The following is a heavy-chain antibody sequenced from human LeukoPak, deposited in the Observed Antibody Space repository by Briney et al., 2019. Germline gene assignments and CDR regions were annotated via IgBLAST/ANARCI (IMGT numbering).Heavy chain of an antibody. Sequence: PSETLSLTCTVSGGSISSYYWSWIRQPPGKGLEWIGYIYYSGSTNYNPSLKSRVTISVDTSKNQFSLKLSSVTAADTAVYYCARDRGLKSRSSRWYWNWFDPWGQGTLVTVSS. D-gene: IGHD6-13*01. CDR3: ARDRGLKSRSSRWYWNWFDP. J-gene: IGHJ5*02. V-gene: IGHV4-59*01. CDR2: IYYSGST. CDR1: GGSISSYY.